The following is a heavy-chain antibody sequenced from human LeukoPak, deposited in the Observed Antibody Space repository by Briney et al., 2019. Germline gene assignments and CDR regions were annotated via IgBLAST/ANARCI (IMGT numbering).Heavy chain of an antibody. D-gene: IGHD4-23*01. Sequence: PSGTLSLTCSVSGGSISSFYWSWIRQPPGKGLEWIGYIYYTGSTKYNPSLKSRLTISVDTSKNQFSLKLSSVTAADTAVYYCARDYGGKFDYWGQGTLVTVSS. CDR3: ARDYGGKFDY. CDR1: GGSISSFY. J-gene: IGHJ4*02. V-gene: IGHV4-59*01. CDR2: IYYTGST.